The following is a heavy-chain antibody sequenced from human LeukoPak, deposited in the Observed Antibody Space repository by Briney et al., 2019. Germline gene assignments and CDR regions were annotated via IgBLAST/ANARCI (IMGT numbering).Heavy chain of an antibody. V-gene: IGHV1-2*02. J-gene: IGHJ5*02. Sequence: HGASVKVSCKASGYTFTGYYMHWVRQAPGQGLEWMGWINPNSGGTNYAQKFQGRDTMTRDTSISTAYMELSRLKSDDTAVYYCARVGCGGGNCYSPYNWFDPWGQGTLVTVSS. D-gene: IGHD2-15*01. CDR2: INPNSGGT. CDR1: GYTFTGYY. CDR3: ARVGCGGGNCYSPYNWFDP.